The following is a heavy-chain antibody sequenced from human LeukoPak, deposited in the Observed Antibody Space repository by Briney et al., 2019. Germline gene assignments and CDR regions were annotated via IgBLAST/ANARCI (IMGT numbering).Heavy chain of an antibody. J-gene: IGHJ4*02. CDR2: IYTSGST. Sequence: SETLSLTCTVSGASISAYSWSWIRQPAGKGLEWIGRIYTSGSTNYNPSLKSRVTISVDTSKNQFSLKLSSVTAADTAVYYCASGSSGWYYYFDYWGQGTLVTVSS. V-gene: IGHV4-4*07. CDR1: GASISAYS. CDR3: ASGSSGWYYYFDY. D-gene: IGHD6-19*01.